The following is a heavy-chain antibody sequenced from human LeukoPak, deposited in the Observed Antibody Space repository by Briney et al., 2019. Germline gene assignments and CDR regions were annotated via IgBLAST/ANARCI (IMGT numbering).Heavy chain of an antibody. CDR3: ARGDYYDSSGPTS. J-gene: IGHJ4*02. D-gene: IGHD3-22*01. CDR2: IIPILGIA. CDR1: GYTFTGYY. Sequence: SVKVSCKASGYTFTGYYMHWVRQAPGQGLEWMGRIIPILGIANYAQKFQGRVTITADKSTSTAYMELSSLRSEDTAVYYCARGDYYDSSGPTSWGQGTLVTVSS. V-gene: IGHV1-69*04.